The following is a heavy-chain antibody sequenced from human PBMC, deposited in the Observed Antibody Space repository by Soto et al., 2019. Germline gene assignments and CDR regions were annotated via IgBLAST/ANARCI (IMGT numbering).Heavy chain of an antibody. CDR2: ISTSSNYI. Sequence: EVQLVESGGGLVKPGGSLRLSCAASGFTFSSYSMIWVRQAPGKGLEWVSCISTSSNYIFYGDSVKGRFTISRDNAKKSLYLQMNSLRAEDTDVYYCARDTGYSSGQVPESFDIWGQGTMVTVSS. CDR3: ARDTGYSSGQVPESFDI. D-gene: IGHD6-19*01. J-gene: IGHJ3*02. CDR1: GFTFSSYS. V-gene: IGHV3-21*01.